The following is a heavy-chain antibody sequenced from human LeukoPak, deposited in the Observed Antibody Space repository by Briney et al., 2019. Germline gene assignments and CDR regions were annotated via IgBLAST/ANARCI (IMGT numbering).Heavy chain of an antibody. Sequence: ASVKVSCKASGYTFTGYYMHWVRQAPGQGHEWMGWINPNSGGTNYAQKFQGWVTMTRDTSISTAYMELSRLRSDDTAVYYCARGYCSGGSCYSGTNWFDPWGQGTLVTVSS. CDR1: GYTFTGYY. CDR3: ARGYCSGGSCYSGTNWFDP. D-gene: IGHD2-15*01. J-gene: IGHJ5*02. CDR2: INPNSGGT. V-gene: IGHV1-2*04.